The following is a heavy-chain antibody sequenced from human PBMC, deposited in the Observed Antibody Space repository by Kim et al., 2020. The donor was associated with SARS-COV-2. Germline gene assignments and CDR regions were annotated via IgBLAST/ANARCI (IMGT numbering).Heavy chain of an antibody. V-gene: IGHV1-46*01. CDR2: INPSGGST. D-gene: IGHD2-15*01. J-gene: IGHJ4*02. Sequence: ASVKVSCKASGYTFTSYYMHWVRQAPGQGLEWMGIINPSGGSTSYAQKFQGRVTMTRDTSTSTVYMELSSLRSEDTAVYYCARDLSYCSGGSCYSFGYWGQGTLVTVSS. CDR3: ARDLSYCSGGSCYSFGY. CDR1: GYTFTSYY.